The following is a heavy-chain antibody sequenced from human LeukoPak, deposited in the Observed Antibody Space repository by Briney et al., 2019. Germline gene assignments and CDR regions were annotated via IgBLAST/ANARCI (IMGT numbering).Heavy chain of an antibody. Sequence: ASVKVSCKASGYTFTSYGISWVRQAPGQGLEWMGWISAYNGNTNYAQKLQGRVTMTTDTSTSTACMELRSLRSDDTAVYYCAREGGWFGELILSFDYWGQGTLVTVSS. D-gene: IGHD3-10*01. CDR1: GYTFTSYG. CDR3: AREGGWFGELILSFDY. CDR2: ISAYNGNT. V-gene: IGHV1-18*04. J-gene: IGHJ4*02.